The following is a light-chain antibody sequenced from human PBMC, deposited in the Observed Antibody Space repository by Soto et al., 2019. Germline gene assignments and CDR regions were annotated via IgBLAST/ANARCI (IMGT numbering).Light chain of an antibody. CDR1: QSMSTY. CDR3: QHRNRWPPGAA. V-gene: IGKV3-11*01. Sequence: EIVLTQSPATLSLSPGERATLSCRASQSMSTYLAWYQQKPGQAPRLLIYDASNRATGIPARFSGSGSATDFTLTISSLEPEDFAVYYCQHRNRWPPGAACGGGPKVEIK. CDR2: DAS. J-gene: IGKJ4*01.